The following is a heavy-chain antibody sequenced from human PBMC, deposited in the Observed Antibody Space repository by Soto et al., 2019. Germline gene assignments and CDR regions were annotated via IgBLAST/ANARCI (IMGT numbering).Heavy chain of an antibody. Sequence: QVQLQESGPGLVKPSQTLSLTCFVSGGSISSGDYYWSWLRQPPGKGLEWIGYIYYIGNTYSNPSLKRRVTISADTSKNEFSLKLSSVTAADTAVYYCARAKGLLTVTTSWFDPWGQGTLVTVSS. CDR2: IYYIGNT. J-gene: IGHJ5*02. V-gene: IGHV4-30-4*01. CDR3: ARAKGLLTVTTSWFDP. D-gene: IGHD4-17*01. CDR1: GGSISSGDYY.